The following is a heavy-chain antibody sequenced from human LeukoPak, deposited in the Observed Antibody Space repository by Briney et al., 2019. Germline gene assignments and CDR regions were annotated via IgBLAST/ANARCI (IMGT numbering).Heavy chain of an antibody. CDR3: ARDVGHYDILTGYYY. Sequence: PGGSLRLSCAASGFTFSSYWMSWVRQAPGKGLEWVANIKQDGSEKYYVDSVKGRFTISRDNAKNSLYLQMNSLRAEDTAVYYCARDVGHYDILTGYYYWGQGTLVTVSS. CDR1: GFTFSSYW. CDR2: IKQDGSEK. J-gene: IGHJ4*02. V-gene: IGHV3-7*01. D-gene: IGHD3-9*01.